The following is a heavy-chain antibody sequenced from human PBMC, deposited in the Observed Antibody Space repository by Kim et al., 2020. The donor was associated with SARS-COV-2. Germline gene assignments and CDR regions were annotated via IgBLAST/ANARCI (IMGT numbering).Heavy chain of an antibody. CDR3: ARVPGGSGSYPLGY. Sequence: ASVKVSCKASGYTFTSYAMNWVRQAPGQGLEWMGWINTNTGNPTYAQGFTGRFVFSLDTSVSTAYLQISSLQTEDTAVYYCARVPGGSGSYPLGYWGQGTLVTVSS. D-gene: IGHD3-10*01. J-gene: IGHJ4*02. CDR1: GYTFTSYA. CDR2: INTNTGNP. V-gene: IGHV7-4-1*02.